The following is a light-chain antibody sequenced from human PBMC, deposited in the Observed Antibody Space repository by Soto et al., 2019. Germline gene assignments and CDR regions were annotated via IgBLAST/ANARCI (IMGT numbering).Light chain of an antibody. J-gene: IGKJ2*01. CDR2: WAS. CDR1: QSVLYSSNNKNY. CDR3: QQYYSTPQT. V-gene: IGKV4-1*01. Sequence: DIVMTQSPDSLAVSLGERATINCKSSQSVLYSSNNKNYLAWYQQKPGQPPKLLIYWASTLESGVPDRFSGSESGTDFTLTISSLQAEDVAVYYCQQYYSTPQTFGQGTKLEIK.